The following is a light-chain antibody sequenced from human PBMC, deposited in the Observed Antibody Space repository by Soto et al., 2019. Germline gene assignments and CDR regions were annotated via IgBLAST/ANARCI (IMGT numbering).Light chain of an antibody. CDR2: EGS. CDR3: CSYAGTSSYV. Sequence: QSALTQPASVSGSPGQSITISCTGTSSDVGSYNLVSWYQQYPGKAPKLMIYEGSKRPSGVSNRFSGSKSGNTASLTITGLQAEDEADYYCCSYAGTSSYVFGTGTKSPS. CDR1: SSDVGSYNL. V-gene: IGLV2-23*01. J-gene: IGLJ1*01.